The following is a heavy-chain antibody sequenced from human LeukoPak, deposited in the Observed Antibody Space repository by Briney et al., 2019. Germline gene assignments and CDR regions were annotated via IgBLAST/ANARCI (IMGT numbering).Heavy chain of an antibody. CDR1: GGSFSGYY. CDR3: ARAPRYYDFWSGYYTGVWFDP. J-gene: IGHJ5*02. CDR2: INHSGST. Sequence: SETLSLTCAVYGGSFSGYYWSWIRQPPGKGLGWIGEINHSGSTNYNPSLKSRVTISVDTSKNQFSLKLSSVTAADTAVYYCARAPRYYDFWSGYYTGVWFDPWGQGTLVTVSS. D-gene: IGHD3-3*01. V-gene: IGHV4-34*01.